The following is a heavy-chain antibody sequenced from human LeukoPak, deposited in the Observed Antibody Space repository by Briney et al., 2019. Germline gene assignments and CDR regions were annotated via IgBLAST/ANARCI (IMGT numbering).Heavy chain of an antibody. V-gene: IGHV4-34*01. CDR2: INHSGST. D-gene: IGHD6-6*01. CDR1: GGSFSGYY. Sequence: SETLSLTCAVYGGSFSGYYWSWIRQPPGKGLEWIGEINHSGSTNYNPSLKSRVTISVDTSKNQFSLKLSSVTAADTAVYYCARVRDIAARSRAGYYYYGMDVWGQGTTVTVSS. CDR3: ARVRDIAARSRAGYYYYGMDV. J-gene: IGHJ6*02.